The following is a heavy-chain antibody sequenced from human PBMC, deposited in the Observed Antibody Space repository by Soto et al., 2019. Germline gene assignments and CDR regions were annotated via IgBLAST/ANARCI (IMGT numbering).Heavy chain of an antibody. D-gene: IGHD1-26*01. V-gene: IGHV1-69*06. CDR3: ARAIKRWEVNYYFDF. J-gene: IGHJ4*02. CDR1: GSTFNNFA. CDR2: IVVDSNTA. Sequence: QVVLLQSGAEVKEPGSSVRVSCQVSGSTFNNFAFSWVRQAPGHGPEWMGGIVVDSNTAEYSQRFQDRVTITADTSTDNLYVELGSLTFEDTAVYYCARAIKRWEVNYYFDFWGQGTLVTVSS.